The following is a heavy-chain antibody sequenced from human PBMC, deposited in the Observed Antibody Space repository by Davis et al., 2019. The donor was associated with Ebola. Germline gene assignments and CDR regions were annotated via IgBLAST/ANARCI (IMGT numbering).Heavy chain of an antibody. D-gene: IGHD2-21*02. V-gene: IGHV3-23*01. CDR3: ARGGFHCGGDCGHRFDP. J-gene: IGHJ5*02. CDR1: GFIFSKWG. Sequence: PGGSLRPSCAPPGFIFSKWGMSGVRKAPGKGLEWVSHISTGGGPTYGDSVRGRFTISRDISNSTLYLQMNSLRVEDTAVYYCARGGFHCGGDCGHRFDPWGQGTPVTVSS. CDR2: ISTGGGPT.